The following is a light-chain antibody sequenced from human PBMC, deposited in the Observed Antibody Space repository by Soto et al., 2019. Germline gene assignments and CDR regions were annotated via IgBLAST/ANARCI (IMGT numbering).Light chain of an antibody. CDR1: RSNIGAGYD. J-gene: IGLJ1*01. CDR3: QSFDYSVSDNFV. V-gene: IGLV1-40*01. Sequence: QSVLTQPPSVSGAPGQRVTISCSGSRSNIGAGYDVHWYQQLPGTAPKPLIFGNNNRPSGVPDRFSASISGTSASLAITGLQVEDEADYFCQSFDYSVSDNFVFGPGTKLTVL. CDR2: GNN.